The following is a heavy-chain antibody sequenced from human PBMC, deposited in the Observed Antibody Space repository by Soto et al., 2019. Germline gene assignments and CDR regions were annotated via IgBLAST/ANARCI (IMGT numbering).Heavy chain of an antibody. J-gene: IGHJ4*02. CDR2: IHHSGSF. CDR1: GGSITSNW. V-gene: IGHV4-4*02. D-gene: IGHD2-2*01. Sequence: SETLSLTCAVSGGSITSNWWSWVRQPPGKGLEWIGEIHHSGSFNYNPSLRSRVTISIDKSKNQLSLKLTSVTAADTAVYYCARAPSSTSCYDYWGQGTLVT. CDR3: ARAPSSTSCYDY.